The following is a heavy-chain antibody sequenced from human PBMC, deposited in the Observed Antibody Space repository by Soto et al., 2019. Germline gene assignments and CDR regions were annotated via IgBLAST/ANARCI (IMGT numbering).Heavy chain of an antibody. CDR2: IYYSGST. D-gene: IGHD1-7*01. J-gene: IGHJ6*02. CDR1: GGSISSGVYY. CDR3: GRALLTGTTGAMDV. V-gene: IGHV4-31*03. Sequence: SETRSRTCTVSGGSISSGVYYWIWIRQHPGKVLDWIGYIYYSGSTYYNPYLKSRVTISLETSQHQFSLKLSSVTAADTAVHSCGRALLTGTTGAMDVWGQGNTVT.